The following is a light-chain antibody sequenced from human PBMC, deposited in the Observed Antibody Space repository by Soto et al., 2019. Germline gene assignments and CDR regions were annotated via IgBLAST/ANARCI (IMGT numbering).Light chain of an antibody. Sequence: DIQITQSKSSLSASVGDRVTITCRASQSISSYLNWYQQKPGKAHKLLIYAASSLQSGVPSRFSGSGSGTDFTLTISSLQPEDFATYYCQQANSFPLTFGVGINGDIK. CDR1: QSISSY. J-gene: IGKJ4*01. CDR2: AAS. V-gene: IGKV1-39*01. CDR3: QQANSFPLT.